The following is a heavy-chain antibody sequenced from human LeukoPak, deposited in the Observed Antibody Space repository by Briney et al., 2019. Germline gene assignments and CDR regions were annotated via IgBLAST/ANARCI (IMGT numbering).Heavy chain of an antibody. V-gene: IGHV4-59*01. CDR2: IYYSWIT. D-gene: IGHD3-22*01. J-gene: IGHJ4*02. CDR3: ARLLRSGSYDSSGYTPFDY. CDR1: CGSMSAYY. Sequence: PSETLSLTCTVSCGSMSAYYWSWIRQPPGKGLDGMGYIYYSWITNYNPSLKSRVSVSVDTSKNQFSLKLSFVTAADTAAYYCARLLRSGSYDSSGYTPFDYWGQGTLVTVSS.